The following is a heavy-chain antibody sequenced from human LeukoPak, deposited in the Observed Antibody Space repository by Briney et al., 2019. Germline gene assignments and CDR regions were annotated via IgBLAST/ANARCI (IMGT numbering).Heavy chain of an antibody. CDR2: ISVYNGNT. CDR3: ARESWGSYLAFDI. J-gene: IGHJ3*02. V-gene: IGHV1-18*01. D-gene: IGHD1-26*01. Sequence: GASVKLSCTASGYTFTSYGISWVRQAPGQGLEWMGWISVYNGNTNYAQKLQGRVTMTTDTSTSTAYIELRSLRSDDTAVYYCARESWGSYLAFDIWGQGTMVTVSS. CDR1: GYTFTSYG.